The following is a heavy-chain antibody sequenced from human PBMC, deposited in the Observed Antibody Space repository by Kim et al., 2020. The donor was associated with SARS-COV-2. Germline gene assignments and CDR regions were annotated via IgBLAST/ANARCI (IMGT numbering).Heavy chain of an antibody. V-gene: IGHV1-24*01. CDR2: FDPDDGET. CDR3: ATLDSSGYYKEYYFDY. D-gene: IGHD3-22*01. CDR1: GYTLTELS. J-gene: IGHJ4*02. Sequence: ASVKVSCKVSGYTLTELSMHWVRQAPGKGLEWMGGFDPDDGETIYAQKFQGRVTMTEDTSTDTAYMELSSLRSEDTAVYYCATLDSSGYYKEYYFDYWGQGTLVTVSS.